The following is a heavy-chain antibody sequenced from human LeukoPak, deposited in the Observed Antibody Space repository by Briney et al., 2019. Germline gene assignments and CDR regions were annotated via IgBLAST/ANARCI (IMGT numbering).Heavy chain of an antibody. CDR3: TTPSASGSYYYYYGMDV. CDR2: IKTKTDGGTT. V-gene: IGHV3-15*01. Sequence: GGSLRLSSAASGFTSSNAWMSWVRQAPGKGLEWVGRIKTKTDGGTTDYAAPVKGGFTISRDDSKNTLYLQMNSLKTEDTAVYYCTTPSASGSYYYYYGMDVWGQGTTVTVSS. CDR1: GFTSSNAW. D-gene: IGHD3-10*01. J-gene: IGHJ6*02.